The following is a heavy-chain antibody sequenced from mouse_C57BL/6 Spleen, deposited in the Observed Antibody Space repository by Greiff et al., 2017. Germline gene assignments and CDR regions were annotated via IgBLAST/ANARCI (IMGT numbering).Heavy chain of an antibody. CDR3: ARDLLWNAY. J-gene: IGHJ3*01. Sequence: EVQVVESGGGLVKPGGSLKLSCAASGFTFSSYAMSWVRQTPEKRLEWVATISDGGSYTYYPDNVKGRFTISRDNAKNNLYLQMSHLKSEDTAMYYCARDLLWNAYWGQGTLVTVSA. CDR2: ISDGGSYT. CDR1: GFTFSSYA. D-gene: IGHD2-1*01. V-gene: IGHV5-4*01.